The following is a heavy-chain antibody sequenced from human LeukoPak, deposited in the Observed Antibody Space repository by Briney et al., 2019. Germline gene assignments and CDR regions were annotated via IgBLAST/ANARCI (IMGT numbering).Heavy chain of an antibody. CDR2: INSDGSDT. Sequence: GGSLRLSCAASGFTFSSYWMNWVRQAPGKGPVWVSRINSDGSDTSYADSVKGRFTISRDNAKNTLYLQMNSLRAEDTAVYYCARRTGYGVFDYWSQGTLVTVSP. D-gene: IGHD2-8*01. J-gene: IGHJ4*02. CDR3: ARRTGYGVFDY. V-gene: IGHV3-74*01. CDR1: GFTFSSYW.